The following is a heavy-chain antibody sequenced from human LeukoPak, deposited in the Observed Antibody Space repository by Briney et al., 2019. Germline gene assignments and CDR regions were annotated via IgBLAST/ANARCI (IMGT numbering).Heavy chain of an antibody. CDR3: AKDRDRDGDYFDY. D-gene: IGHD4-17*01. CDR2: ISGSGGST. CDR1: GFTFSSYA. V-gene: IGHV3-23*01. J-gene: IGHJ4*02. Sequence: GGSLRLSCAASGFTFSSYAMSWVRQAPGKGLEWVSAISGSGGSTYYADSVKGRFTISRDNSKNTPYLQMNSLRAEDTAVYYCAKDRDRDGDYFDYWGQGTLVTVSS.